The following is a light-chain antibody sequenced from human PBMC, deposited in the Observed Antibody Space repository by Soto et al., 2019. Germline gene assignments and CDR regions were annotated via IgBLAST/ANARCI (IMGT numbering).Light chain of an antibody. V-gene: IGKV3-11*01. CDR2: DTS. CDR1: QTIRGL. CDR3: QKYNNGXPLT. J-gene: IGKJ4*01. Sequence: EIVLTQSPATLSLSPGEIATLSGRAIQTIRGLLACYQQRTGQSPRLIIYDTSNRATGIPARFSGSGSGTDLTITISSMEPEDFGVYYCQKYNNGXPLTFGGGPKV.